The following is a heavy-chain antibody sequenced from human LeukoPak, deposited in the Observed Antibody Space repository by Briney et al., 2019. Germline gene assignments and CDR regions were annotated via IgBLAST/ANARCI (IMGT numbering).Heavy chain of an antibody. CDR3: ATEGKMVRGVYTDY. Sequence: GASVKVSCKASGYTFTSYYMHWVRQAPGQGLEGMGIINPSGGSTGYAQKFQGRVTMTRDTSTSTVYMELSSLRSEDTAVYYCATEGKMVRGVYTDYWGQGTLVTVSS. CDR2: INPSGGST. D-gene: IGHD3-10*01. J-gene: IGHJ4*02. V-gene: IGHV1-46*01. CDR1: GYTFTSYY.